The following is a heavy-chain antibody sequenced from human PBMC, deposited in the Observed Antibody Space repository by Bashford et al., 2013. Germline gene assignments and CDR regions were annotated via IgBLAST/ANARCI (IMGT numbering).Heavy chain of an antibody. D-gene: IGHD6-19*01. CDR3: ARHDGYSSGWSLYYYYGMDV. Sequence: ESLKISCKGSGYSFTSYWIGWVRQMPGKGLEWMGIIYPGDSDTRYSPSFQGQVTISADKSISTAYLQWSSLKASDTAMYYCARHDGYSSGWSLYYYYGMDVWGQGTTVTVSS. CDR2: IYPGDSDT. CDR1: GYSFTSYW. V-gene: IGHV5-51*01. J-gene: IGHJ6*02.